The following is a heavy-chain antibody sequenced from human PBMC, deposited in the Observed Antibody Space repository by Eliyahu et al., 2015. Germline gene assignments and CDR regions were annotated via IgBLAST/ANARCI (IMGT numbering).Heavy chain of an antibody. Sequence: EVQLLESGGGLVQPGGSLRLXCASSGFXFSSHAMNWVRQAPGKGLEWVSGISASGGSTYYADSVKGRFTISRDNSKNTLYLQMNSLRVEDTAVYYCARDDSNSFSWFDPWGQGTLLTVSS. V-gene: IGHV3-23*01. CDR3: ARDDSNSFSWFDP. CDR1: GFXFSSHA. D-gene: IGHD3-16*02. J-gene: IGHJ5*02. CDR2: ISASGGST.